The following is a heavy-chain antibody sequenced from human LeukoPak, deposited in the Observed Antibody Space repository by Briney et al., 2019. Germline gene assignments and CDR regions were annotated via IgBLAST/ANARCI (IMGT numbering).Heavy chain of an antibody. CDR3: ARAGNYYDSSGYLSIYFDC. J-gene: IGHJ4*02. CDR1: GFTFSDYY. Sequence: GGSLRLSCAASGFTFSDYYMSWIRQAPGKGLEWVPYISSSGSTIYYADSVKGRFTISRDNAKNSLYLQMNSLRAEDTAVYYCARAGNYYDSSGYLSIYFDCWGQGTLVTVSS. CDR2: ISSSGSTI. D-gene: IGHD3-22*01. V-gene: IGHV3-11*01.